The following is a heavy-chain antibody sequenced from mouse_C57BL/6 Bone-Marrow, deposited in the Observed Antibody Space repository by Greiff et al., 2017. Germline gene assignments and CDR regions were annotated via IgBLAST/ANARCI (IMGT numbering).Heavy chain of an antibody. D-gene: IGHD2-4*01. J-gene: IGHJ1*03. Sequence: EVKLVESGGDLVKPGGSLKLSCAASGFTFSSYGMSWVRQTPDKRLEWVATISSGGSYTYYPDSVKGRFTISRDNAKNTLYLQMSSLKSEDTAMYYCARHYDYDVLWYFDVWGTGTTVTVSS. CDR3: ARHYDYDVLWYFDV. V-gene: IGHV5-6*01. CDR2: ISSGGSYT. CDR1: GFTFSSYG.